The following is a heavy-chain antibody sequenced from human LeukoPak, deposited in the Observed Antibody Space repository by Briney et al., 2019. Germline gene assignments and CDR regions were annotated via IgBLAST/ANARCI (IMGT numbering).Heavy chain of an antibody. V-gene: IGHV3-74*01. D-gene: IGHD4-17*01. CDR2: LNSDGSST. Sequence: GGSLSLSCAASGFTFSSYWMHWVRQAPGKGLVWVSRLNSDGSSTDYADSVKGRFTISRDNAKNTLYLQMNSLRAEDTAVYYCASYRDRGYWGQGTLVTVSS. CDR1: GFTFSSYW. J-gene: IGHJ4*02. CDR3: ASYRDRGY.